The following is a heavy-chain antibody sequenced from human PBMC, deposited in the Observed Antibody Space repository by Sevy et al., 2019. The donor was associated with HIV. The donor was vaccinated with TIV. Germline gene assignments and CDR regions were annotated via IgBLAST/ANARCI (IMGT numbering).Heavy chain of an antibody. CDR2: IYPGDSDT. CDR1: GYSFTSYW. D-gene: IGHD3-10*01. CDR3: ARLALSSGSYQNNWFDP. Sequence: GESLKISCKGSGYSFTSYWIGWVRQMPGKGLEWMGIIYPGDSDTRYSPSFQGQVTISADKSISTAYLQWSSLKAPDTAMYYCARLALSSGSYQNNWFDPWGQGTLVTVSS. J-gene: IGHJ5*02. V-gene: IGHV5-51*01.